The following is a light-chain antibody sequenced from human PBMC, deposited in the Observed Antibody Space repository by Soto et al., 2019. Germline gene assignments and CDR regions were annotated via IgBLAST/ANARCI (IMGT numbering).Light chain of an antibody. Sequence: EIVLTQSPGTLSLSPGERATLSCRASQSAPSTYLAWYQQKPGQAPRLLIYGASTRAPGIPDRFSGSGSGTEFTLTISSLQPDDFATYYCQHYNSYSEAFGQGTKVDIK. V-gene: IGKV3-20*01. CDR1: QSAPSTY. J-gene: IGKJ1*01. CDR3: QHYNSYSEA. CDR2: GAS.